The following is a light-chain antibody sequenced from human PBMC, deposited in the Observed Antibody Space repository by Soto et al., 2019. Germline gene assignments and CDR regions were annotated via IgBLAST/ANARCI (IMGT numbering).Light chain of an antibody. J-gene: IGLJ1*01. CDR2: EVS. Sequence: QSALTQPASVSGSPGQSITISCTGTSSDVGSYNLVSWYQQHPGKAPKLMIYEVSKRPSGVSNRFSGSKSGKTASLTIFGLQAEDEADYYCCSYAGSSTHYVFGTGTKVTVL. V-gene: IGLV2-23*02. CDR1: SSDVGSYNL. CDR3: CSYAGSSTHYV.